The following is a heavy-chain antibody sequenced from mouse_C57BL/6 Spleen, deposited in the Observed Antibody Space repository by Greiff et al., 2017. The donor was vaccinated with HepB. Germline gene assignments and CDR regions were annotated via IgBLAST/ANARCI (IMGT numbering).Heavy chain of an antibody. CDR3: ARASITTTYFDY. J-gene: IGHJ2*01. CDR1: GFTFSSYA. CDR2: ISDGGSYT. V-gene: IGHV5-4*03. D-gene: IGHD1-1*01. Sequence: EVKLMESGGGLVKPGGSLKLSCAASGFTFSSYAMSWVRQTPEKRLEWVATISDGGSYTYYPDNVKGRFTISRDNAKNNLYLQMSHLKSEDTAMYYCARASITTTYFDYWGQGTTLTVSS.